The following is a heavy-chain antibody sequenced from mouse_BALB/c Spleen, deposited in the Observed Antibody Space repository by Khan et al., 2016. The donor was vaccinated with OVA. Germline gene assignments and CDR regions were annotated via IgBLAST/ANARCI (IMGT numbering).Heavy chain of an antibody. CDR1: GFSLTDYG. D-gene: IGHD4-1*01. CDR3: ARDGRGSAWLAY. V-gene: IGHV2-6-7*01. CDR2: IWGDGNT. Sequence: QVQLKQSGPGLVAPSQSLSITCTVSGFSLTDYGVNWVRQPPGKGLEWLGMIWGDGNTDYNSALKSRLSISKDNSKSQAFLKMNSLQTDDTAKYYCARDGRGSAWLAYWGQGTLVTVSA. J-gene: IGHJ3*01.